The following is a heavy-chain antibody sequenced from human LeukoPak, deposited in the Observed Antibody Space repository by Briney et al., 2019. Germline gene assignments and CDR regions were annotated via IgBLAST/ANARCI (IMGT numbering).Heavy chain of an antibody. D-gene: IGHD3-9*01. Sequence: SVKVSCKASGGTFSSYAISWVRQAPGQGLEWMGGIIPIFGTANYAQKFQGRVTITTDVSTSTAYMELSSLRSEDTAVYYCARAGRYFEDYYYYYMDVWGKGTTVTVSS. CDR1: GGTFSSYA. V-gene: IGHV1-69*05. J-gene: IGHJ6*03. CDR3: ARAGRYFEDYYYYYMDV. CDR2: IIPIFGTA.